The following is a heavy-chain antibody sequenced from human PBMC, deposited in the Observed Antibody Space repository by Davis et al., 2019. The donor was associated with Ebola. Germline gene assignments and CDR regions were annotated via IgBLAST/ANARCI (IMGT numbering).Heavy chain of an antibody. V-gene: IGHV4-31*03. CDR3: ARTPYQLPYYYMDV. J-gene: IGHJ6*03. D-gene: IGHD2-2*01. Sequence: PSETLSLTCTVSGGSISSGGYYWSWIRQHPGKGLEWIGYIYYSGSTYYNPSLKSRVTISVDTSKNQFSLKLSSVTAADTAVYYCARTPYQLPYYYMDVWGIGTTVTVSS. CDR2: IYYSGST. CDR1: GGSISSGGYY.